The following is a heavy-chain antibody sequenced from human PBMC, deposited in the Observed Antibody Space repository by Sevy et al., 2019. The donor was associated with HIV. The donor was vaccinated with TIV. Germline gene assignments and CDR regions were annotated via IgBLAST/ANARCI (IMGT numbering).Heavy chain of an antibody. J-gene: IGHJ4*02. V-gene: IGHV4-30-2*01. CDR3: ARVVVAATYFDY. CDR2: IYHSGST. Sequence: SETLSLTCAVSGGSISSGGYSWSWIRQPPGKGLEWSGYIYHSGSTYYNPSLKSRVTISVDRSKNQFSLKLSSVTAADTAVYYCARVVVAATYFDYWGQGTLVTVSS. CDR1: GGSISSGGYS. D-gene: IGHD2-15*01.